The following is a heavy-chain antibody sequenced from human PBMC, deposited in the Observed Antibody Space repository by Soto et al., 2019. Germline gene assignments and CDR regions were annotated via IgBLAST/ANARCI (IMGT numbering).Heavy chain of an antibody. J-gene: IGHJ5*02. CDR3: AKDREIFPLLTYNWFDP. CDR1: GFTFSSYA. Sequence: GGSLRLSCAASGFTFSSYAMSWVRQAPGKGLEWVSAISGSGGSTYYADSVKGRFTISRDNSKNTLYLQMNSLRAEDTAVYYCAKDREIFPLLTYNWFDPWGQGTLVTVSS. V-gene: IGHV3-23*01. D-gene: IGHD3-10*01. CDR2: ISGSGGST.